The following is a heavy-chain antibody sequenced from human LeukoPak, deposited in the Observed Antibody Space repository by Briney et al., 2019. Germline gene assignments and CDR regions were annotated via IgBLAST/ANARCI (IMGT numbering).Heavy chain of an antibody. J-gene: IGHJ6*03. CDR1: GFAFNTYG. V-gene: IGHV3-30*03. Sequence: GGSLRLSCAASGFAFNTYGIHWVRQAPGKGLEWVALISYDGNNKYYADSVKGRFTISRDNSKNSLFLQMDSLRAEDTAVYYCARVLRYCSGGNCYSGGLGYMDVWGKGTTVTISS. CDR3: ARVLRYCSGGNCYSGGLGYMDV. D-gene: IGHD2-15*01. CDR2: ISYDGNNK.